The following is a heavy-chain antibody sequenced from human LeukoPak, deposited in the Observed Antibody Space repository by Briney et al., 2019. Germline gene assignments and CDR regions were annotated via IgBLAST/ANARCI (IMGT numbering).Heavy chain of an antibody. Sequence: GGSLRLSCAASGFTFSSYAMSWVRQAPGKGLEWVSEITGSGGSTYYADSVKGRFTISRDNSKNTLYLQMNSLRAEDTAIYYCARELFDFDYWGQGTLVTVSS. CDR3: ARELFDFDY. CDR2: ITGSGGST. D-gene: IGHD3-10*01. CDR1: GFTFSSYA. J-gene: IGHJ4*02. V-gene: IGHV3-23*01.